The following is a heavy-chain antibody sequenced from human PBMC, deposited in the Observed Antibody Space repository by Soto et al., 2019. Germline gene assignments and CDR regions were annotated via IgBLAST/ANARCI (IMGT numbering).Heavy chain of an antibody. D-gene: IGHD2-21*01. V-gene: IGHV3-48*03. J-gene: IGHJ4*02. CDR1: GFTFSNSA. CDR3: ARGNSPINIY. Sequence: PGGSLRLSCAASGFTFSNSAMNWVRQAPGKGLEWISYITSSGSTIYYADSVKGRFTISRDNAKNSLYLQMNSLRAEDTAVYYCARGNSPINIYWGQGTLVTVSS. CDR2: ITSSGSTI.